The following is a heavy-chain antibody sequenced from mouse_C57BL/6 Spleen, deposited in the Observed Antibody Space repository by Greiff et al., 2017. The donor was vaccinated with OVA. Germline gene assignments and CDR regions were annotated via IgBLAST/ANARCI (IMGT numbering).Heavy chain of an antibody. CDR2: IDPANGNP. V-gene: IGHV14-3*01. CDR1: GFNIKNTY. J-gene: IGHJ2*01. CDR3: AGPIYYDYDAFDY. Sequence: VQLQQSVAELVRPGASVKLSCTASGFNIKNTYMHWVKQRPEQGLEWIGRIDPANGNPKYAPKFQGKATITADTSSNTAYLQLSSLTSEDTAIYYCAGPIYYDYDAFDYWGQGTTLTVSS. D-gene: IGHD2-4*01.